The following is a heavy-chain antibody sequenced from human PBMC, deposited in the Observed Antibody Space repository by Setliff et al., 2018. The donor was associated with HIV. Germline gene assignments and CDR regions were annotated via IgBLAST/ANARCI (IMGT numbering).Heavy chain of an antibody. CDR2: INPSSGST. V-gene: IGHV1-46*01. D-gene: IGHD6-6*01. CDR1: GYTFTGYY. J-gene: IGHJ1*01. CDR3: ARDPAPSSSASYFQH. Sequence: PSVKVSCKASGYTFTGYYVHWVRQAPGQGLEWMGIINPSSGSTTYAQKSQGRVTMTRDTSTSTVYMELSSLRSEDTAVYYCARDPAPSSSASYFQHWGQGTPVTV.